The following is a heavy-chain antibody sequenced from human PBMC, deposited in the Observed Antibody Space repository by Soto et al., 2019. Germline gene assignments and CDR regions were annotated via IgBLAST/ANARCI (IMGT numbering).Heavy chain of an antibody. J-gene: IGHJ4*02. D-gene: IGHD6-19*01. CDR1: KFNFSAYE. V-gene: IGHV3-11*01. CDR3: AREAAGTLEY. CDR2: ISTGGLTM. Sequence: QVQLVESGGGLVKPGGSLRIPGAASKFNFSAYEMSWIPKAPGKGPAWVAYISTGGLTMYYAASVKGRFTISRDNAKNLLYLKMNKLRAEDTAGYYCAREAAGTLEYWGQGTLFTVSS.